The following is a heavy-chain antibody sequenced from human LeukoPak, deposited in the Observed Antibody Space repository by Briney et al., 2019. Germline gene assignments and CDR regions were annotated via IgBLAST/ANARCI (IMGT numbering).Heavy chain of an antibody. D-gene: IGHD5-18*01. J-gene: IGHJ4*02. CDR2: IIPIFGTA. CDR3: ARAHIQLWLRANHYYFDY. Sequence: SVKVSCRASGGTFSGYAISWVRQAPGQGLEWMGGIIPIFGTANYAQKFQGRVTITADESTSTAYMELSSLRSEDTAVYYCARAHIQLWLRANHYYFDYWGQGTLVTVSS. CDR1: GGTFSGYA. V-gene: IGHV1-69*13.